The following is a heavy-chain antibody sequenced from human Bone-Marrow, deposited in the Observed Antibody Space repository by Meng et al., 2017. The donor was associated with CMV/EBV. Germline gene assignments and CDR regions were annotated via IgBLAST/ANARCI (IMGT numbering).Heavy chain of an antibody. CDR3: ARGRKVHIVVVIAKYNWFDP. CDR1: GGSISSSSYY. D-gene: IGHD2-21*01. J-gene: IGHJ5*02. CDR2: IYYSGST. V-gene: IGHV4-39*07. Sequence: SETLSLTCTVSGGSISSSSYYWGWIRQPPGKGLEWIGSIYYSGSTYYNPSLKSRVTISVDTSKNQFSLKLSSVTAADTAVYYCARGRKVHIVVVIAKYNWFDPWGQGTLVTVSS.